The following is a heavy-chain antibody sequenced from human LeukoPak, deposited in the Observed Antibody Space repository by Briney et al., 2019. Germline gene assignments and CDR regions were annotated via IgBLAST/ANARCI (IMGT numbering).Heavy chain of an antibody. CDR3: AKAASGYYYDSSGYYSLQFDY. V-gene: IGHV3-23*01. CDR1: GFTFSSYA. D-gene: IGHD3-22*01. Sequence: PGGXLRLSCAASGFTFSSYAMSWVRQAPGKGVEGVSAISGSGGSTYYADSVKGRFTISRDNSKNTLYLQMNSLRAEDTAVYFCAKAASGYYYDSSGYYSLQFDYWGQGTLVTVSS. J-gene: IGHJ4*02. CDR2: ISGSGGST.